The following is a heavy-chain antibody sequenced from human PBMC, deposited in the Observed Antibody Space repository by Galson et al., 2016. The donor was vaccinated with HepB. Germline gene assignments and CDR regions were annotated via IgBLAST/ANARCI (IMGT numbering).Heavy chain of an antibody. Sequence: ETLSLTCAVSGGSIRSSYWWSWVRQPPGKGLEWIGEIYHSGSTSYNPSLKSRVTMSVDKSKNQFSLRLTSVTAADTAMYYCPSLGIQLWPRVDWFDPWGQGTLVIVSS. CDR2: IYHSGST. CDR1: GGSIRSSYW. J-gene: IGHJ5*02. V-gene: IGHV4-4*02. CDR3: PSLGIQLWPRVDWFDP. D-gene: IGHD5-18*01.